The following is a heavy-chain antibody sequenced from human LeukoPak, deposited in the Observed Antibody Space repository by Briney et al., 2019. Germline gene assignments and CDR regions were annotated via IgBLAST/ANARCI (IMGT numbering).Heavy chain of an antibody. J-gene: IGHJ4*02. CDR2: ISAYGVGT. CDR3: AKGSSSSGSYYFDY. Sequence: GGSLRLSCAASGFTFSSFAMSWVRQAPGKGLEWVSDISAYGVGTYNADSVEGRFTISRDNSKNTVYLQMNSLRAEDTAVYYCAKGSSSSGSYYFDYWGQGALVAVSS. D-gene: IGHD6-13*01. V-gene: IGHV3-23*01. CDR1: GFTFSSFA.